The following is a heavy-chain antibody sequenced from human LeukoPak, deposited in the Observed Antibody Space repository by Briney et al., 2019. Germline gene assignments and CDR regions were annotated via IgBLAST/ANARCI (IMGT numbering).Heavy chain of an antibody. CDR1: GGSISSHY. CDR3: ARVREQQLYNWFDP. CDR2: IYYSGST. J-gene: IGHJ5*02. D-gene: IGHD6-13*01. Sequence: PSETLSLTCTVSGGSISSHYRSWIRQPPGKGLEWIGYIYYSGSTNYNPSLKSRVTISVDTSKNQFSLKLSSVTAADTAVYYCARVREQQLYNWFDPWGQGTLVTVSS. V-gene: IGHV4-59*11.